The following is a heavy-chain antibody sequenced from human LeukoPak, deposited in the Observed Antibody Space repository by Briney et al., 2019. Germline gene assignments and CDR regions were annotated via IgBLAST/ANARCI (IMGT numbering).Heavy chain of an antibody. D-gene: IGHD3-22*01. CDR2: ISGSGGST. J-gene: IGHJ3*02. CDR1: GFTFSSYA. CDR3: AKDRPINYYDSSGYYPGSAFDI. V-gene: IGHV3-23*01. Sequence: GSLRLSCAASGFTFSSYAMSWVRQAPGKGLEWVSAISGSGGSTYYADSVKGRFTISRDNSKNMLYLQMNSLRAEDTAVYYCAKDRPINYYDSSGYYPGSAFDIWGQGTMVTVSS.